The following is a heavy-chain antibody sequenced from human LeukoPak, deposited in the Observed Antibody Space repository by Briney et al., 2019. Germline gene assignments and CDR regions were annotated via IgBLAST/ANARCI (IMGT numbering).Heavy chain of an antibody. CDR2: ISCNSASI. J-gene: IGHJ3*01. Sequence: GGPLRLSCAASGFTVSINYMSWVRQAPGKGLEWVSCISCNSASIRYADSVKGRFTISRDNAKNSLYLQKNSLRVEDTAVYYCLGAFDFWGQGTMVTVSS. CDR3: LGAFDF. CDR1: GFTVSINY. V-gene: IGHV3-21*01.